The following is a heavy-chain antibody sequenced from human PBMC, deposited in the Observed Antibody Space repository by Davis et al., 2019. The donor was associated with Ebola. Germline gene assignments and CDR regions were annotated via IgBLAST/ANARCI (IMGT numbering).Heavy chain of an antibody. D-gene: IGHD2-2*01. Sequence: GESLKISCAASGFTLSNYGMHWVRQAPGKGLEWVAGISYEGSNKNYADSVKGRFTISRDNSKNTLYLQMNSLRVEDTAVYYCAKGGYCSSTSCYPRYYYMDVWGKGTTVTVSS. CDR2: ISYEGSNK. CDR1: GFTLSNYG. J-gene: IGHJ6*03. V-gene: IGHV3-30*18. CDR3: AKGGYCSSTSCYPRYYYMDV.